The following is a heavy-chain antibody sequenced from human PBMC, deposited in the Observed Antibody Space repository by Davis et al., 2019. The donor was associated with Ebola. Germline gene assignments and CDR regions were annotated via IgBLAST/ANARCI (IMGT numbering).Heavy chain of an antibody. CDR2: IYSGGST. D-gene: IGHD6-19*01. CDR1: GFTVSSNY. Sequence: GESLKISCAASGFTVSSNYMSWVRQAPGKGLEWVSVIYSGGSTYYADSVKGRFTISRDNSKNTLYLQMNSLRAEDTAVYYCARDHSGLDYWGQGTLVTVSS. J-gene: IGHJ4*02. V-gene: IGHV3-53*01. CDR3: ARDHSGLDY.